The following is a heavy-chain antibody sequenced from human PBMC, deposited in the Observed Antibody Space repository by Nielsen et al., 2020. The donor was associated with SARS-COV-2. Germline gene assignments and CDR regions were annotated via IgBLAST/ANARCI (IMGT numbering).Heavy chain of an antibody. CDR2: ISWNSGSI. D-gene: IGHD5-24*01. Sequence: GGSLRLSCAASGFTFDDYAMHWVRQAPGKGLEWVSGISWNSGSIGYADSVKGRFTISRDNAKNSLYLQMNSLRAEDTALYYCAKDPYGDGYNRREWAFDIWGQGTMVTVSS. J-gene: IGHJ3*02. CDR3: AKDPYGDGYNRREWAFDI. V-gene: IGHV3-9*01. CDR1: GFTFDDYA.